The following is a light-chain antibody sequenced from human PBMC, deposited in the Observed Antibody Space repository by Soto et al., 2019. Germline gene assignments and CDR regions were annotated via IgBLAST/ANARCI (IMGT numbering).Light chain of an antibody. Sequence: DIQMTQSPSTLSASVGDRVTITCRASQRISTWLACYQQIPGKAPKLLIYKASRLESGVPSRFSGSGSGTEFTLTISSLQPDDFGTYYCQHYSDYSRTFGQGTKVDIK. CDR3: QHYSDYSRT. V-gene: IGKV1-5*03. CDR1: QRISTW. J-gene: IGKJ1*01. CDR2: KAS.